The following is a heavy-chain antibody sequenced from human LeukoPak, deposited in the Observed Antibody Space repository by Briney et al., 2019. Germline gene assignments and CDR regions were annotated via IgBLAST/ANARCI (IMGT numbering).Heavy chain of an antibody. Sequence: GGSLRLSCAASGFTFSNYYLSWIRQAPGKGLEWVSYISSSGSIIYYADSVKGRFTISRDNAGNFVYLEMNSLRAEDTATYYCARVAVSGPTGWFDSWGQGTLVIVSS. CDR2: ISSSGSII. V-gene: IGHV3-11*04. CDR3: ARVAVSGPTGWFDS. J-gene: IGHJ5*01. D-gene: IGHD2-8*02. CDR1: GFTFSNYY.